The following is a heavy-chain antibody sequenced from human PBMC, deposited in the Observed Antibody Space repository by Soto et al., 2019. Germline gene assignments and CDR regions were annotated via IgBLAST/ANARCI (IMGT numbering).Heavy chain of an antibody. J-gene: IGHJ4*02. V-gene: IGHV1-18*01. CDR2: ISPYNGKI. Sequence: QVQLVQSGPEMKKPGASVKLSCKASGYTFTSYGVTWVRQAPGQGLEWLGWISPYNGKIKYALKLKGRVTVSADTSANTGYLELRSLRSDDTAVYYCATGGPAADFWGQGTLVTVSS. D-gene: IGHD3-16*01. CDR1: GYTFTSYG. CDR3: ATGGPAADF.